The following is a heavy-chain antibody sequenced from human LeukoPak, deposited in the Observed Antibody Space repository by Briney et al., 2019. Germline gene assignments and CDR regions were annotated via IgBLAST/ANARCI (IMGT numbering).Heavy chain of an antibody. V-gene: IGHV1-2*02. CDR3: ARDQFFESYAGDAFDI. D-gene: IGHD3-3*01. Sequence: ASVKVSCKASGYTFTGYYMHWVRQAPGQGLEWMGWINPNSGGTNYAQKFQGRVTMTRDTSTSTVYMELSSLRSEDTAVYYCARDQFFESYAGDAFDIWGQGTMVTVSS. CDR1: GYTFTGYY. CDR2: INPNSGGT. J-gene: IGHJ3*02.